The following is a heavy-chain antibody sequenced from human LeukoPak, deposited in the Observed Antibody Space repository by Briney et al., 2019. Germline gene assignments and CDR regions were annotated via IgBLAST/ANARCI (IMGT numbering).Heavy chain of an antibody. CDR1: GFTFSSYG. CDR2: INHSGST. D-gene: IGHD5-12*01. J-gene: IGHJ4*02. CDR3: ARAGDIVATNPRFDY. V-gene: IGHV4-34*01. Sequence: MPGGSLRLSCAGSGFTFSSYGMSWIRQPPGKGLAWIAEINHSGSTNYNPSLKSRVTISVDTSKNQLSLKLSSVTAADTAVYYCARAGDIVATNPRFDYWGQGTLVTVSS.